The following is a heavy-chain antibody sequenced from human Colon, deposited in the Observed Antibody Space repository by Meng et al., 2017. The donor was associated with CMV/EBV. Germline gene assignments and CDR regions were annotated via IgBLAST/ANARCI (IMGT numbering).Heavy chain of an antibody. CDR2: ISSSSSYI. Sequence: GESLKISCAASGFTFSSYSMNWVRQAPGKGLEWVSSISSSSSYIYYADSVKGRFTISRDNAKNSLYLQMNSLRAEDTAVYYCARDVGEDYDILTGYWYYYYYYGMDVWGQGTTVTVSS. CDR3: ARDVGEDYDILTGYWYYYYYYGMDV. V-gene: IGHV3-21*01. D-gene: IGHD3-9*01. CDR1: GFTFSSYS. J-gene: IGHJ6*02.